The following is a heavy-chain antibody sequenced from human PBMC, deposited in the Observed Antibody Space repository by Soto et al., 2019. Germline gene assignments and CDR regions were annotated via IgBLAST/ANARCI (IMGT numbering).Heavy chain of an antibody. CDR3: ARPFDGSSSYFDY. J-gene: IGHJ4*02. Sequence: QLQLQESGPGLVKPSETLSLTCTVSGGSISSSSYYWGWIRQPPGKGLEWIGSIYYSGSTYYNPSLKSRVTISVDTSKNQFSLKLSSVTAADTAVYYCARPFDGSSSYFDYWGQGTLVTVSS. V-gene: IGHV4-39*01. D-gene: IGHD6-6*01. CDR2: IYYSGST. CDR1: GGSISSSSYY.